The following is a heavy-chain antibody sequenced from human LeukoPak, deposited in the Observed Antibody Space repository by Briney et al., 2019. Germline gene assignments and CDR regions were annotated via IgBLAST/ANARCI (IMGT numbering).Heavy chain of an antibody. CDR3: ASALYYYDSSGYPGDY. CDR1: GGTFSSYA. Sequence: SVEVSCKASGGTFSSYAISWVRQAPGQGLEWMGGIIPIFGTANYAQKFQGRVTITADKSTSTAYMELSSLRSEDTAVYYCASALYYYDSSGYPGDYWGQGTLVTVSS. CDR2: IIPIFGTA. V-gene: IGHV1-69*06. D-gene: IGHD3-22*01. J-gene: IGHJ4*02.